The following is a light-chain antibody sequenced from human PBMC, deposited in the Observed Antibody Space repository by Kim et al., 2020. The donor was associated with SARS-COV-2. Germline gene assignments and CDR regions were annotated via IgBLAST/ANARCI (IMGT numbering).Light chain of an antibody. V-gene: IGLV3-1*01. Sequence: SYELTQPPSVSVYPGQTASITCSGDKLGDKYACWYQEKSGQSPVVVIHQDSKRPSGIPERFSGSNSGNTATLTISGTQARDEADYYCQAWDSSTVVFGGGTKVTVL. CDR3: QAWDSSTVV. CDR1: KLGDKY. J-gene: IGLJ2*01. CDR2: QDS.